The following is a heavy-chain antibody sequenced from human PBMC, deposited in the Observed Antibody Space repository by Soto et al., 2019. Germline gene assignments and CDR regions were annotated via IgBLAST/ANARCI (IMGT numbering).Heavy chain of an antibody. Sequence: ASVKVSCKASGGTFTTYVMHWVRQAPGQGLEWMGIINPSGGSTSYAQKFQGRVTMTRDTSTSTVYMELSSLRSEDTAVYYCARVQYPDYYDSSGYFLGYFQHWGQGTLVTVSS. J-gene: IGHJ1*01. V-gene: IGHV1-46*01. CDR2: INPSGGST. CDR3: ARVQYPDYYDSSGYFLGYFQH. CDR1: GGTFTTYV. D-gene: IGHD3-22*01.